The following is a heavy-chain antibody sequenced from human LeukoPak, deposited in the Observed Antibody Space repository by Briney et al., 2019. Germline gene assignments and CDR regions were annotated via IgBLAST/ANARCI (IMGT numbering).Heavy chain of an antibody. CDR1: GYSFTTYW. CDR2: IFPDDSDT. V-gene: IGHV5-51*01. Sequence: GESLKISCKASGYSFTTYWIGWVRQMPGKGLEWMGIIFPDDSDTIYSPSFQGQVTISADKSITTAYLQWSSLKASDTAMYYCARPRGGTTQPFDSWGQGTLVTVSS. CDR3: ARPRGGTTQPFDS. D-gene: IGHD1-7*01. J-gene: IGHJ4*02.